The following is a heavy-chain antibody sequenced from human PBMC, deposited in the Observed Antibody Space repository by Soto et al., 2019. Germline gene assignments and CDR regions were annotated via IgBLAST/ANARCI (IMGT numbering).Heavy chain of an antibody. CDR3: TRERQLVPWDYFDY. Sequence: GGSLRLSCTASGFTFGDYAMSWFRQAPGKGLEWVGFIRSKAYGGTTGYAASVKGRFTISRDDSKSIAYLQMNSLKTEDTAVYYCTRERQLVPWDYFDYWGQGTLVTVSS. CDR1: GFTFGDYA. V-gene: IGHV3-49*03. CDR2: IRSKAYGGTT. D-gene: IGHD6-13*01. J-gene: IGHJ4*02.